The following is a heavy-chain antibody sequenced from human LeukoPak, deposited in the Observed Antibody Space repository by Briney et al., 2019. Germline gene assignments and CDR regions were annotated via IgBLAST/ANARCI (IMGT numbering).Heavy chain of an antibody. CDR3: ARINSIADSRYFDY. D-gene: IGHD6-6*01. CDR2: INPSGGST. V-gene: IGHV1-46*01. CDR1: GYTFTTYG. J-gene: IGHJ4*02. Sequence: ASVKVSCKASGYTFTTYGITWVRQAPGQGLEWMGIINPSGGSTSYAQKFQGRVTMTRDTSTSTVYMELSSLRSEDTAVYYCARINSIADSRYFDYWGQGTLVTVSS.